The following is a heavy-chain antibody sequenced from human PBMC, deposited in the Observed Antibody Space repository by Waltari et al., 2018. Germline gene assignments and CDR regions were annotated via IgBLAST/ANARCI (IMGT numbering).Heavy chain of an antibody. Sequence: QVQLVQSGDEVKKPGASVKVSCKASGYTFTSYDINWVRQATGQGLEWMGWMNPISGNTGYAQKFQGRVTMTRNTSISTAYMELSSLRSEDTAVYYCASGRRVFPTMIEEFDSWGQGTLVTFSS. D-gene: IGHD3-22*01. J-gene: IGHJ4*02. CDR3: ASGRRVFPTMIEEFDS. V-gene: IGHV1-8*01. CDR2: MNPISGNT. CDR1: GYTFTSYD.